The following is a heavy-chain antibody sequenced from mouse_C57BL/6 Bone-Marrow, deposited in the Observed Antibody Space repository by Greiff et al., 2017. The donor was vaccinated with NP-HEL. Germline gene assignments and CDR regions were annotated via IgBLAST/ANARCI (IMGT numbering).Heavy chain of an antibody. CDR1: GYSITSDY. V-gene: IGHV3-8*01. CDR2: ISYSGST. CDR3: ARYRDYGSSYNYAMDY. J-gene: IGHJ4*01. D-gene: IGHD1-1*01. Sequence: EVKLQESGPGLAKPSQTLSLTCSVTGYSITSDYWNWIRKFPGNKLEYMGYISYSGSTYYNPSLKSRISITRDTSKNQYYLQLNSVTTEDTATYYCARYRDYGSSYNYAMDYWGQGTSVTVSS.